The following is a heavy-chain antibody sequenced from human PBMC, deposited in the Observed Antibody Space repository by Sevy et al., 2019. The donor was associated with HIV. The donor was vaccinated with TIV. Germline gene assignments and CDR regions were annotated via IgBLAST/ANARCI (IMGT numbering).Heavy chain of an antibody. V-gene: IGHV3-15*01. CDR3: TTASWSQEDYYNY. Sequence: GGSLRLSCAASGFTFSNAWMSWVRQAPGKGLEWVGRIKGKIYHGTIDNAAPVKGRFSISRDDSKNTLYLQMNSLKTEDTAVYYCTTASWSQEDYYNYWGQGTLVTVSS. CDR1: GFTFSNAW. CDR2: IKGKIYHGTI. D-gene: IGHD6-13*01. J-gene: IGHJ4*02.